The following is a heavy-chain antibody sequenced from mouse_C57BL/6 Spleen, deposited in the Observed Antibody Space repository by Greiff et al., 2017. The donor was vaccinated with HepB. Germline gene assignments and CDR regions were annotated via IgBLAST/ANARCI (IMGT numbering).Heavy chain of an antibody. Sequence: EVKLMESGGGLVKPGGSLKLSCAASGFTFSSYAMSWVRQTPEKRLEWVATISDGGSYTYYPDNVKGRFTISRDNAKNNLYLQMSHLKSEDTAMYYCAREGQTGTGAWFAYWGQGTLVTVSA. CDR1: GFTFSSYA. D-gene: IGHD4-1*01. CDR2: ISDGGSYT. V-gene: IGHV5-4*01. J-gene: IGHJ3*01. CDR3: AREGQTGTGAWFAY.